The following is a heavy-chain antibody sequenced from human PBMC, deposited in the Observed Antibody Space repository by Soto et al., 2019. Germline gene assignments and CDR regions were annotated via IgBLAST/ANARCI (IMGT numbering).Heavy chain of an antibody. V-gene: IGHV1-69*01. Sequence: VPLVQSGAEVKKPGSSVKVSCKASGGTFSSYAISWVRHAPGQGLEWMGGIIPIFGTANYAQTFQGRVTITADESTSTAYMELSSLRSEDTAVYYCARGSLGGWYFDFDYWGQGTLVTVSS. CDR2: IIPIFGTA. D-gene: IGHD6-19*01. CDR1: GGTFSSYA. CDR3: ARGSLGGWYFDFDY. J-gene: IGHJ4*02.